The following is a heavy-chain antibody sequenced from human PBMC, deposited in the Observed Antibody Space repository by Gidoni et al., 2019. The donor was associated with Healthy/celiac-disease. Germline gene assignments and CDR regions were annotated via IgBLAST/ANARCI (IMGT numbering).Heavy chain of an antibody. CDR3: ARVPLRITIFGVVTSSYYMDV. CDR1: GGSFSGYY. J-gene: IGHJ6*03. V-gene: IGHV4-34*01. Sequence: GGSFSGYYWSWIRQPPGKGLEWIGEINHSGSTNYNPSLKSRVTISVDTSKNQFYLKLSSVTAADTAVYYCARVPLRITIFGVVTSSYYMDVCGKGSTVTVSS. CDR2: INHSGST. D-gene: IGHD3-3*01.